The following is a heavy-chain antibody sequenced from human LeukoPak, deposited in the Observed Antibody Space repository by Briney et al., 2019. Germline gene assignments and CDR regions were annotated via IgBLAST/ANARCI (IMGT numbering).Heavy chain of an antibody. CDR2: IYYSGST. V-gene: IGHV4-61*01. CDR3: ARHFVASPHYFDY. J-gene: IGHJ4*02. D-gene: IGHD2-21*01. Sequence: KSSETLSLTCTVSGGSISSGSYYWSWIRQPPGKGLEWIAFIYYSGSTKYNPSLKSRVTISVDTSKNQFSLRLTSVTAADTAVYYCARHFVASPHYFDYWGQGTLVTVSS. CDR1: GGSISSGSYY.